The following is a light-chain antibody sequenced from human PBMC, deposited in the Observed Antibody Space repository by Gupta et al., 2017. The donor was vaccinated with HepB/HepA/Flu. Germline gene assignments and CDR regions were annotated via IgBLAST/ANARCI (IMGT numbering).Light chain of an antibody. V-gene: IGLV2-11*01. CDR3: CSYAGSYTWV. J-gene: IGLJ3*02. CDR2: DVS. CDR1: SSDVGGYNY. Sequence: QSALTQPRSVSVSPGQSVTNSCTGTSSDVGGYNYVSWYQQHPGKAPKLMIYDVSKGPSGVPERLSGTKYGNTASLTISGLHAEDEADYSCCSYAGSYTWVFGGGTKLTVL.